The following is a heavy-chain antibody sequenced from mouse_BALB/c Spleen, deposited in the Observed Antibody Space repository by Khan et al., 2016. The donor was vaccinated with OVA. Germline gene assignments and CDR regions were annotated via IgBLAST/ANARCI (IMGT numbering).Heavy chain of an antibody. D-gene: IGHD2-1*01. Sequence: VRLQQSGPELVKPGPSMKISCKAAGYSFSGYTMYWVRQSHGKNLEWIGLINPNNGDTYYNQKFKGKATLTADTSSSTAYMKLLSLTSDDSAVSYCARSGYGNPFAYWGQGTLVTVSA. CDR1: GYSFSGYT. J-gene: IGHJ3*01. V-gene: IGHV1-18*01. CDR2: INPNNGDT. CDR3: ARSGYGNPFAY.